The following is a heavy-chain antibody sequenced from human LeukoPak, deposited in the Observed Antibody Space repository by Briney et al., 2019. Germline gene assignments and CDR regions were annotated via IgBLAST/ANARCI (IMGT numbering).Heavy chain of an antibody. J-gene: IGHJ4*02. CDR1: GGSISSGSYY. Sequence: SGTLSLTCTVSGGSISSGSYYWSWIRQPPGKGLEWIGYIYYGGSTDYSPSLKSRATISLDTSKNQFSLHLTSVTAADTAVYYCARQLAGLAPPGFIDSWGQGTLVTVSS. D-gene: IGHD3-3*02. V-gene: IGHV4-61*01. CDR2: IYYGGST. CDR3: ARQLAGLAPPGFIDS.